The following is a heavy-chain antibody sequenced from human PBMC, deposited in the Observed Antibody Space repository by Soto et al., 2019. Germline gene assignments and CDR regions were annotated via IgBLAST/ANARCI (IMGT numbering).Heavy chain of an antibody. CDR3: AREYGKQWLVYYYYGMDV. V-gene: IGHV1-8*01. Sequence: ASVKVSCKASGYTFTSYDINWVRQATGQGLEWMGWMNPNSGNTGYAQKFQGRVTMTRNTSISTAYMELSSLRSEDTAVYYCAREYGKQWLVYYYYGMDVWGQGTTVTVSS. CDR2: MNPNSGNT. CDR1: GYTFTSYD. J-gene: IGHJ6*02. D-gene: IGHD6-19*01.